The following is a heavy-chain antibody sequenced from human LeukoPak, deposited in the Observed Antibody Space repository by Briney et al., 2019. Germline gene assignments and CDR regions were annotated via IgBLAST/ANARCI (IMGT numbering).Heavy chain of an antibody. V-gene: IGHV3-30*04. CDR1: GFTFSTSA. J-gene: IGHJ6*02. Sequence: GRSLRLSCVPSGFTFSTSAMHWVRQAPGKGLEWVAVMSYDGSNIYYADSVKGRFTISRDNFRNTLYLQMNSLRPEDTAVYYCARYGSGSYQAPDYFYHGMDVWGQGTRVTVSS. CDR2: MSYDGSNI. D-gene: IGHD3-10*01. CDR3: ARYGSGSYQAPDYFYHGMDV.